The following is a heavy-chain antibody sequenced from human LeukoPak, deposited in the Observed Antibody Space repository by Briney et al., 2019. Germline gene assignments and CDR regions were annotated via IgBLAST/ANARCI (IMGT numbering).Heavy chain of an antibody. D-gene: IGHD1-26*01. CDR3: ARHRALRDAFDI. CDR1: GGSISSYY. CDR2: TYTSGST. Sequence: PSETLSLTCTVSGGSISSYYWSWIRQPPGKGLEWIGYTYTSGSTNYNPSLKSRVTISVDTSKNQFSLKLSSVTAADTAVYYCARHRALRDAFDIWGQGTMVTVSS. V-gene: IGHV4-4*09. J-gene: IGHJ3*02.